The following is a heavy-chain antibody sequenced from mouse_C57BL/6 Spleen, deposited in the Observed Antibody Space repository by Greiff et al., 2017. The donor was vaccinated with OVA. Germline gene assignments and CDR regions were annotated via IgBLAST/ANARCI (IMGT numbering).Heavy chain of an antibody. Sequence: EVKLMESGGGLVQPGGSLKLSCAASGFTFSDYYMYWVRQTPEKRLEWVAYISNGGGSTYYPDTVKGRFTISRDNAKNTLYLQMSRLKSEDTAMYYCARHNDYDEGNYFDYWGQGTTLTVSS. D-gene: IGHD2-4*01. CDR1: GFTFSDYY. CDR3: ARHNDYDEGNYFDY. CDR2: ISNGGGST. V-gene: IGHV5-12*01. J-gene: IGHJ2*01.